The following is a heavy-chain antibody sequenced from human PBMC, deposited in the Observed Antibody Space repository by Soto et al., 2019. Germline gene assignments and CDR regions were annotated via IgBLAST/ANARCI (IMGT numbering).Heavy chain of an antibody. CDR2: INHSGST. CDR1: GGSFSGYY. Sequence: QVQLQQWGAGLLKPSETLSLTCAVYGGSFSGYYWSWIRQPPGKGLEWIGEINHSGSTNYNPSLKSRVTISVDTSKNQFSLKLSSVTAADTAVYYCARAPTGTRKFDPWGKGTLVTVSS. J-gene: IGHJ5*02. V-gene: IGHV4-34*01. CDR3: ARAPTGTRKFDP. D-gene: IGHD1-1*01.